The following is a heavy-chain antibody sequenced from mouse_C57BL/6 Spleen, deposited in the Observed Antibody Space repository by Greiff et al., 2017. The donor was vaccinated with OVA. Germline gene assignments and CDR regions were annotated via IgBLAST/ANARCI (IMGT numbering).Heavy chain of an antibody. CDR1: GFTFSNYW. CDR3: TGGYYGSSYGY. D-gene: IGHD1-1*01. V-gene: IGHV6-3*01. Sequence: DVKVEESGGGLVQPGGSMKLSCVASGFTFSNYWMNWVRQSPEKGLEWVAQIRLKSDNYETHYAGSVKGRFTISRDDSKSSVYLQMNNLRAEDTGIYYCTGGYYGSSYGYWGQGTTLTVSS. CDR2: IRLKSDNYET. J-gene: IGHJ2*01.